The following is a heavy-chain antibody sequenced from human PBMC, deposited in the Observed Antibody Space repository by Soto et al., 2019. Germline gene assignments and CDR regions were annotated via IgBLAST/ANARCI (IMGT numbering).Heavy chain of an antibody. V-gene: IGHV3-13*04. Sequence: EVQLVESGGGLVQPGGSLRLSCAASGFTFSSYDMHWVRQATGKGLEWVSAIGTAGDTYYPGSVKGRFTISRENAKNSSYHQKNSRRAGDTAVDYCATDGRHYYYGMDVWGQGTTVTVSS. CDR2: IGTAGDT. J-gene: IGHJ6*02. CDR1: GFTFSSYD. CDR3: ATDGRHYYYGMDV.